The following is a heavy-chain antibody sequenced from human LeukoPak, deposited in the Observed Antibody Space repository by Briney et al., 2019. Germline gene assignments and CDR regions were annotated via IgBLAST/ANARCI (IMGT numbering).Heavy chain of an antibody. D-gene: IGHD3-16*01. J-gene: IGHJ3*01. CDR3: ARRRERGASDAFAF. CDR1: GFTFSSFW. V-gene: IGHV3-74*01. Sequence: GGPLRLSCAASGFTFSSFWMYWVRHAPGKGLVWVSRINSDGGSTTYADSVKGRFTISRDNAKNTVYLQMNSLRAEDTAVYYCARRRERGASDAFAFWGQGTMVTVSS. CDR2: INSDGGST.